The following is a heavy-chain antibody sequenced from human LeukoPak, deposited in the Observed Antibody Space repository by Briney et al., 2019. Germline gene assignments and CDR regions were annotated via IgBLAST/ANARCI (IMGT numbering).Heavy chain of an antibody. CDR2: INHSGST. J-gene: IGHJ6*03. V-gene: IGHV4-34*01. CDR3: ARGEGIVGATSYYYMDV. D-gene: IGHD1-26*01. CDR1: GGSFSGYY. Sequence: SETLSLTCAVYGGSFSGYYWSWIRQPPGKGLEWIGEINHSGSTNYNPSLKSRVTISVDTSKNQFSLKLSSVTAADTAVYYCARGEGIVGATSYYYMDVWGKGTTVTVSS.